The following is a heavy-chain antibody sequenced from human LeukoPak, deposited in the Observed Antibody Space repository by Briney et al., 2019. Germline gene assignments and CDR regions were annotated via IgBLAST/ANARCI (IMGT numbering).Heavy chain of an antibody. V-gene: IGHV4-34*01. CDR1: GGSFSGYY. CDR2: INHSGST. Sequence: SETLSLTCAVYGGSFSGYYWSWIRQPPGKGLEWIGEINHSGSTNYNPSLKSRVTISVDTSKNQFSLKLSSVTAADTAVYYCAREKGVAGFHFDYWGQGTLVTVSS. D-gene: IGHD6-19*01. CDR3: AREKGVAGFHFDY. J-gene: IGHJ4*02.